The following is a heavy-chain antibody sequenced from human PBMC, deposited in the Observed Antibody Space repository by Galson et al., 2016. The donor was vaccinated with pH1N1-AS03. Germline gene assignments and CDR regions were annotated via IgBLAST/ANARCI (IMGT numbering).Heavy chain of an antibody. V-gene: IGHV3-66*02. D-gene: IGHD3-3*01. CDR1: GFTVSSGY. CDR3: AGDEGFANGINV. CDR2: IHPGGDT. J-gene: IGHJ6*02. Sequence: SLRLSCAATGFTVSSGYHMSWVRQAPGKGLEWVSVIHPGGDTYNADSGKGRFTISRDNFENMVYLQMNSLRPEDTAVYYCAGDEGFANGINVWGQGTTVTVSS.